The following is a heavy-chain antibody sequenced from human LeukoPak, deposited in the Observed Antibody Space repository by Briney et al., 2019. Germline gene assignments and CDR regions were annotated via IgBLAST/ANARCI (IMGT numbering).Heavy chain of an antibody. J-gene: IGHJ4*02. CDR3: AKVGYCSSTSCYPTYYFDY. CDR1: GFSVSNFW. V-gene: IGHV3-7*03. Sequence: GGSLRLSCTGSGFSVSNFWMAWVRQAPGKGLEWVANINEDETGKYYVDSVKGRFTISRDNAKNSLFLQMNSVRVEDTAVYYCAKVGYCSSTSCYPTYYFDYWGQGTLVTVSS. CDR2: INEDETGK. D-gene: IGHD2-2*01.